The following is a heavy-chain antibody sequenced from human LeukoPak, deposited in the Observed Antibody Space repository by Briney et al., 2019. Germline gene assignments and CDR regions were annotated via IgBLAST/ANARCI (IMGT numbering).Heavy chain of an antibody. V-gene: IGHV3-23*03. D-gene: IGHD3/OR15-3a*01. CDR1: GFTFASYA. CDR3: ARDDWTF. J-gene: IGHJ4*02. Sequence: PGGSLRLSCAASGFTFASYAMSWVRQAPGKGLEWVSLIHSGSRTFYADSVKGRFTISRDNSKNTLYLQMNNLGVDDTAVYYCARDDWTFGGQGTLVTVSS. CDR2: IHSGSRT.